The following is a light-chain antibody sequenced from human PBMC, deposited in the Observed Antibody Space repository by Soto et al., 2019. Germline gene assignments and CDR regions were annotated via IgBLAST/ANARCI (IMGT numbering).Light chain of an antibody. Sequence: QSALTQPASVSGSPGQSITISCTGTSTDVGGYNYVSWYQQHPGKAPKLMISDVSNRPSGVSLRFSGSKSGNTASLTISGLQAEDEADYYCNSYSSSTTLYLFGTGTKVTVL. J-gene: IGLJ1*01. V-gene: IGLV2-14*01. CDR1: STDVGGYNY. CDR2: DVS. CDR3: NSYSSSTTLYL.